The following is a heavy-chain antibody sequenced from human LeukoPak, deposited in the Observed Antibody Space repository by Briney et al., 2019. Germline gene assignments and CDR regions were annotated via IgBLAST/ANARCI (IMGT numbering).Heavy chain of an antibody. J-gene: IGHJ4*02. V-gene: IGHV3-23*01. Sequence: GGSLRLSCAASGFTFSSYAMSWVRQAPGKGLEWVSAISGSGGSTYYADSVKGRFTISRDNAKNSLYLQMNSLRAEDTAVYYCARDCSSSTYDYWGQGTLVTVSS. CDR3: ARDCSSSTYDY. D-gene: IGHD6-6*01. CDR1: GFTFSSYA. CDR2: ISGSGGST.